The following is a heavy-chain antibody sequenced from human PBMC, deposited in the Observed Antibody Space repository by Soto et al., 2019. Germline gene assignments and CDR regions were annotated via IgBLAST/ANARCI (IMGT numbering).Heavy chain of an antibody. V-gene: IGHV4-39*01. J-gene: IGHJ4*02. CDR1: GGSISSSSYY. Sequence: SETLSLTCTVAGGSISSSSYYWGWIRQPPGKGLEWIGSIYYSGFTFYNPSLKSRVTISVDTSKNQFSLKLSSVTAADPAVYYCARALHNYDGGGFSFPGGRGTRDPV. CDR2: IYYSGFT. CDR3: ARALHNYDGGGFSFP. D-gene: IGHD3-22*01.